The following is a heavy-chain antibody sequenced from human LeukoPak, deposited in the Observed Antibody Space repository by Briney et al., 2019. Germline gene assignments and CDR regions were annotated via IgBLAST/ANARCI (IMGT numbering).Heavy chain of an antibody. V-gene: IGHV4-59*08. CDR3: AGRLGYSSGFGY. CDR2: IYYSGST. CDR1: GGSISSYY. D-gene: IGHD6-19*01. Sequence: SETLSLTCTVSGGSISSYYWSWIRQPPGKGLEWIGYIYYSGSTNYNPSLKSRVTISVDTSKNQFSLKLSSVTAADTAVYYCAGRLGYSSGFGYWGQGTLVTVSS. J-gene: IGHJ4*02.